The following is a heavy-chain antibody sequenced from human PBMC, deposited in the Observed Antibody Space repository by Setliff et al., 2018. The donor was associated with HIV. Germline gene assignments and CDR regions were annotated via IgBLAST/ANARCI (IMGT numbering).Heavy chain of an antibody. J-gene: IGHJ2*01. Sequence: GGSLRLSCAASGFTFSSYSMNWVRQAPGKGLEWVSSISSSSSYIYYADSVKGRFTISRDNAKNSLYLQMNSLRAEDTAVYYCARGIAARPSNWYFDLWGRGTLVTV. CDR1: GFTFSSYS. CDR3: ARGIAARPSNWYFDL. CDR2: ISSSSSYI. V-gene: IGHV3-21*01. D-gene: IGHD6-6*01.